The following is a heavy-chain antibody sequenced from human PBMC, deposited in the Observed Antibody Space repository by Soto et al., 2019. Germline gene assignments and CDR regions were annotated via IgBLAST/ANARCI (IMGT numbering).Heavy chain of an antibody. V-gene: IGHV4-30-2*01. CDR1: GGSISSGGYS. CDR3: AAGGGLPRYY. D-gene: IGHD5-12*01. J-gene: IGHJ4*02. CDR2: IYHSGST. Sequence: QLQLQESGSGLVKPSQTLSPTCAVSGGSISSGGYSWSWIRQPPGKGLEWIVYIYHSGSTYYNPSLKSRVTISVDRSKNQFSLKLSSVTAADTAVYYCAAGGGLPRYYWGQGTLVTVSS.